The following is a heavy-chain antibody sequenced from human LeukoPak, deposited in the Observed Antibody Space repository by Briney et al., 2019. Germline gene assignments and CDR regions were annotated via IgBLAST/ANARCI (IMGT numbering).Heavy chain of an antibody. Sequence: SETLSLTCTVSGGSISSSSYYWGWIRQPPGKGLEWIGSIYYSGSTYYNPSLKSRVTISVDTSKNQFSLKLSSVTAADTAVYYCASSEEVRGVIIAAFDIWGQGTMVTVSS. D-gene: IGHD3-10*01. CDR3: ASSEEVRGVIIAAFDI. CDR2: IYYSGST. J-gene: IGHJ3*02. CDR1: GGSISSSSYY. V-gene: IGHV4-39*07.